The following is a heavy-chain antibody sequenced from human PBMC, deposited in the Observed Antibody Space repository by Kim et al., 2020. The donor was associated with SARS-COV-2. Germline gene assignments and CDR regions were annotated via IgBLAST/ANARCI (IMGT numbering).Heavy chain of an antibody. CDR1: GGTFSSYA. J-gene: IGHJ6*02. Sequence: SVKVSCKASGGTFSSYAISWVRQAPGQGLEWMGGIIPIFGTANYAQKFQGRVTITADESTSTAYMELSSLRSEDTAVYYCARGKEVTAALVGYGMDVWGQGTTVTVSS. CDR3: ARGKEVTAALVGYGMDV. D-gene: IGHD6-13*01. V-gene: IGHV1-69*13. CDR2: IIPIFGTA.